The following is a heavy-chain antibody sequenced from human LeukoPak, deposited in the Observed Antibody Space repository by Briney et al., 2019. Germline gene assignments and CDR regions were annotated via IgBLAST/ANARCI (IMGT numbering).Heavy chain of an antibody. CDR3: ARYTYSSSWSSLSGYNWFDP. Sequence: ASVKVSCKASGYTFTSYAISWVRQAPGQGLEWMGGIIPIFGTANYAQKFQGRVTITADKSTSTAYMELSSLRSEDTAVYYCARYTYSSSWSSLSGYNWFDPWGQGTLVTVSS. J-gene: IGHJ5*02. V-gene: IGHV1-69*06. CDR1: GYTFTSYA. D-gene: IGHD6-13*01. CDR2: IIPIFGTA.